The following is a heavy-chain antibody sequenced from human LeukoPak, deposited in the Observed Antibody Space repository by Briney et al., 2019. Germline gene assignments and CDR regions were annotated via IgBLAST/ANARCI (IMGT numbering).Heavy chain of an antibody. V-gene: IGHV4-59*01. D-gene: IGHD3-22*01. CDR2: IYYSGST. Sequence: PSETLSLTCTVSGGSISSYYWSWIRQPPGKGLEWIGYIYYSGSTNYNPSLKSRVTISVDTSKNQFSLKLSSVTAADTAVYYCARYYYDSSGYSPLDYWGQGTLVTVSS. CDR3: ARYYYDSSGYSPLDY. J-gene: IGHJ4*02. CDR1: GGSISSYY.